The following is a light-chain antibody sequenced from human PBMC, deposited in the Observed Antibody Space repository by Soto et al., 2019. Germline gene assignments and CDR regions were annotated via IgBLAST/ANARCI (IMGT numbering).Light chain of an antibody. CDR3: QHYNSHSFMYT. CDR2: DAS. Sequence: DIQMTQSPSTLSASVGDRVTITCRASQSISTWLAWYQQKPGKAPNLLIYDASSLESGVPSRFSGRGSGTEFTLTISSLQPDDFASYYCQHYNSHSFMYTFGQGTKLEIK. CDR1: QSISTW. J-gene: IGKJ2*01. V-gene: IGKV1-5*01.